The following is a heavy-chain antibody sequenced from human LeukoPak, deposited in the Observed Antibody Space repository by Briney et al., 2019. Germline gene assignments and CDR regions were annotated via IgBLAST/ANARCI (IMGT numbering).Heavy chain of an antibody. V-gene: IGHV3-30*02. Sequence: GGSLRLSCAASGFTFSAYGMHWVRQAPVKGLEWVAFIRYDGSNKYYPDSVRGRFTVSRDNSKNTLYLQMNSLRPEDTAMYYCAKVLGEYSIRSKPLDTWGQGALVTVSS. CDR1: GFTFSAYG. D-gene: IGHD6-13*01. CDR2: IRYDGSNK. CDR3: AKVLGEYSIRSKPLDT. J-gene: IGHJ5*02.